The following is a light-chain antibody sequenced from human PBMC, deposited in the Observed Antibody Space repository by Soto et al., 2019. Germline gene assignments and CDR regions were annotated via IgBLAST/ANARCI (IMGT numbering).Light chain of an antibody. Sequence: IQMTQSPSTLSASVGDRVTITCQASQTISTLLAWYQHRPGKAPNLLIYDASSLGSGVPSRFSGSGSGTEFTLTISSLQPDDSATYYCQQYSSLVTFGQGPKLEI. J-gene: IGKJ2*01. CDR2: DAS. V-gene: IGKV1-5*01. CDR3: QQYSSLVT. CDR1: QTISTL.